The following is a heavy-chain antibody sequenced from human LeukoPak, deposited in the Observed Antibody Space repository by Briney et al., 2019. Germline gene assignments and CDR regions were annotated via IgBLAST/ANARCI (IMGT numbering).Heavy chain of an antibody. D-gene: IGHD1-7*01. V-gene: IGHV3-11*04. Sequence: PGGSLRLSCAASGFIFSDYYMSWLRQAPGEGLEWVSYISSSGDTIFYSDSVKGRFTIPRDNGKKSLFLEINSLRAEDAAIYYCARVMGNYASDYWGQGALVTVSS. CDR3: ARVMGNYASDY. CDR1: GFIFSDYY. CDR2: ISSSGDTI. J-gene: IGHJ4*02.